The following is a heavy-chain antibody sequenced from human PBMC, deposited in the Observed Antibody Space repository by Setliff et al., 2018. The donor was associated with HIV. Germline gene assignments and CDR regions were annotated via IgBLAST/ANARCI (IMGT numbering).Heavy chain of an antibody. CDR3: ASRVYYYDSSGYLREEGFDP. J-gene: IGHJ5*02. CDR1: GYSISSGYH. D-gene: IGHD3-22*01. V-gene: IGHV4-38-2*02. Sequence: ASETLSLTCTVSGYSISSGYHWGWIRQPPGKGLEWIGSIYHSGSTYYNPSLKSRVTISVDTSKNQFSLKLSSVTAADAAVYYCASRVYYYDSSGYLREEGFDPWGQGTLVTV. CDR2: IYHSGST.